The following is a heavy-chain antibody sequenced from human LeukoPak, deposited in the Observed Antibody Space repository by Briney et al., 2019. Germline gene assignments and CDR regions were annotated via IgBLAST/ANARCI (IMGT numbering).Heavy chain of an antibody. J-gene: IGHJ4*02. CDR1: GFTFTNYA. Sequence: GGSLRLSCAASGFTFTNYAMHWVRQAPGKGLEWVAVIWYDGSNKYYADSVKGRFTISRDNTKNTLYLQMNSLRAEDTAVYYCARDRVGGLGGMGYWGQGTLVTVSS. D-gene: IGHD1-26*01. CDR3: ARDRVGGLGGMGY. V-gene: IGHV3-33*08. CDR2: IWYDGSNK.